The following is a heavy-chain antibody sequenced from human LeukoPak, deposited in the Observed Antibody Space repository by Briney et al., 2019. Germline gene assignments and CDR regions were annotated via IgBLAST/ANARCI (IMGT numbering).Heavy chain of an antibody. V-gene: IGHV1-69*13. CDR2: ITPIFGTA. Sequence: ASVKVSCKASGGTFSSYAISWVRQAPGQGLEWMGGITPIFGTANYAQKFQGRVTITADESTSTAYMELSSLRSEDTAVYYCARGVPSLMVVPKYYYYYMDVWGKGTTVTISS. J-gene: IGHJ6*03. CDR3: ARGVPSLMVVPKYYYYYMDV. CDR1: GGTFSSYA. D-gene: IGHD2-8*01.